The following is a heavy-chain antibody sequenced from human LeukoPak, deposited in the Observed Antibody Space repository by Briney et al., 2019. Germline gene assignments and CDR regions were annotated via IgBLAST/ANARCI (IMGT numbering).Heavy chain of an antibody. CDR3: ARDHVVASGAVAY. Sequence: GGSLRLSRAASGFTVTNAWMSWVRQTPGKGLEWLSVLDSGGSAIYADSVRDRFTISRDNSKNTLHLQMDSLTIEDSALYYCARDHVVASGAVAYWGQGTLVTVSS. CDR1: GFTVTNAW. J-gene: IGHJ4*02. D-gene: IGHD2-15*01. V-gene: IGHV3-53*01. CDR2: LDSGGSA.